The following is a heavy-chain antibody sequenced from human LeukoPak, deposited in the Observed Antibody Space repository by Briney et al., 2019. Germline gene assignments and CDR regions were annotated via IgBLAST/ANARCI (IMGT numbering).Heavy chain of an antibody. J-gene: IGHJ4*02. V-gene: IGHV3-33*06. CDR3: AKVMGSYSPRDFDY. D-gene: IGHD1-26*01. Sequence: GRSLRLSCAASGFTFSSYGMHWVRQAPGKGLEWVAVIWYDGSSKYYADSVKGRFTISRDNSRNTLYLQMNSLRAEDTAVYYCAKVMGSYSPRDFDYWGQGTLVTVSS. CDR2: IWYDGSSK. CDR1: GFTFSSYG.